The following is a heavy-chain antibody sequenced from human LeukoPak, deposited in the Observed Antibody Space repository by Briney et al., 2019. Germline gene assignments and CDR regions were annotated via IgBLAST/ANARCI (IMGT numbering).Heavy chain of an antibody. CDR3: ARIGYNHYFDY. CDR2: INPNSGGT. D-gene: IGHD5-24*01. V-gene: IGHV1-2*02. CDR1: GYTFTDYY. J-gene: IGHJ4*02. Sequence: ASVKVSCKASGYTFTDYYLHWVRQAPGQGIEWMGWINPNSGGTNYAQTFQGRVTMTRDTSITTAYLELSRLRSDDTAVYYCARIGYNHYFDYWGQGTLVTVSS.